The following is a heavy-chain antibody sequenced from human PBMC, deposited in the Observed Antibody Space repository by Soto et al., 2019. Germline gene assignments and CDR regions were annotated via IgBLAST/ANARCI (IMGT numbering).Heavy chain of an antibody. J-gene: IGHJ4*02. V-gene: IGHV3-23*01. CDR2: ISGSGGST. Sequence: PGGSLRLSCAASGLTFSSYAMSWVRQAPGKGLEWVSAISGSGGSTYYADSVKGRFTISRDNSKNTLYLQMNSLRAEDTAVYYCAYQIVVVSNFDYWGQGTLVTVSS. CDR3: AYQIVVVSNFDY. CDR1: GLTFSSYA. D-gene: IGHD3-22*01.